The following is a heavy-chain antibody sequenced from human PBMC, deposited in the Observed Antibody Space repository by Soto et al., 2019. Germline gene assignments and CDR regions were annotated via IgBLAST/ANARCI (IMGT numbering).Heavy chain of an antibody. CDR1: GYTFTTYA. V-gene: IGHV1-3*01. Sequence: QVHLVQSGAEVRKPGASVKVSCKASGYTFTTYAIHWVRQAPGEGLEWVGWVNAGNGNTKYAQKFQGRVTITRDISASTAYMELSSLRSEYTAVYYCAREYPGFDPWGQGTLVTFSS. CDR3: AREYPGFDP. D-gene: IGHD2-2*02. CDR2: VNAGNGNT. J-gene: IGHJ5*02.